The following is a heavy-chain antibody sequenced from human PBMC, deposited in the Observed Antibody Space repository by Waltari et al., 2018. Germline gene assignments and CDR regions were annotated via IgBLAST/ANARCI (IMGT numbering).Heavy chain of an antibody. Sequence: QVQLVESGGGVVQPGRSLRLSCAASGFTFSSYGMHWVRQAPGKGLEWVAVIWYDGSNKYYADSVKGRFTISRDNAKNSLYLQMNSLRAEDTAVYYCARDNHDYVWGSYRYEVPDAFDIWGQGTMVTVSS. D-gene: IGHD3-16*02. V-gene: IGHV3-33*01. J-gene: IGHJ3*02. CDR3: ARDNHDYVWGSYRYEVPDAFDI. CDR2: IWYDGSNK. CDR1: GFTFSSYG.